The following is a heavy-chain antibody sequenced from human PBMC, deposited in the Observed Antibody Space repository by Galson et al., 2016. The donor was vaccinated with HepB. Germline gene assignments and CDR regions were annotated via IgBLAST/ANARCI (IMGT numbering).Heavy chain of an antibody. Sequence: SLRLSCAASGYTFSSYAMSWVRQAPGKGLEWVSAMGGSGGTTSYADSVKGRFTISRDNSKNTLFLQMNSLRAEDTAIYCCAKHHFWSGHYVDSWGQGTLVTVSS. V-gene: IGHV3-23*01. CDR3: AKHHFWSGHYVDS. CDR1: GYTFSSYA. CDR2: MGGSGGTT. D-gene: IGHD3-3*02. J-gene: IGHJ4*02.